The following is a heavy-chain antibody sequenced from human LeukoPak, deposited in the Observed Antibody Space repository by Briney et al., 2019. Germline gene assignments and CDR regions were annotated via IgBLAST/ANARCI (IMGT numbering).Heavy chain of an antibody. D-gene: IGHD4-23*01. J-gene: IGHJ5*02. Sequence: PGGSLRLSCAASGFTLSSSWMSWVRQTPGKGLEWVASIKQDGSEKYYVDSVKGRFTISRDDSKNTLYLQMNNLRAEDTAVYYCAKNDGGRWPFDPWGQGTLVTVSS. CDR3: AKNDGGRWPFDP. CDR1: GFTLSSSW. CDR2: IKQDGSEK. V-gene: IGHV3-7*05.